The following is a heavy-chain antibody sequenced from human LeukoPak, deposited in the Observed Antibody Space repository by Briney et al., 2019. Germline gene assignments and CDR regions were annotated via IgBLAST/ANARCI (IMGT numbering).Heavy chain of an antibody. J-gene: IGHJ3*02. V-gene: IGHV3-11*01. CDR2: ISDSGNSI. CDR3: ANANGGAFDI. D-gene: IGHD1-1*01. CDR1: GGSFSGYY. Sequence: LSLTCAVYGGSFSGYYWSWIRQPPGKGLEWVSYISDSGNSIYYADSVKGRFTTSRDNARNSLYLQMNSLRAEDTAVYYCANANGGAFDIWGQGTVVTVSS.